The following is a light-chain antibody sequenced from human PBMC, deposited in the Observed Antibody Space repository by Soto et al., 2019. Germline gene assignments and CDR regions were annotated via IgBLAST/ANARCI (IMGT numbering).Light chain of an antibody. CDR3: QQSYSTPWT. CDR1: HNTRGY. Sequence: DIQMTQSPSSLSASVGDRVTISFRASHNTRGYLNWYQQKPWKAPKLLIYAASNLQSGIPSRFSGSGSETDFTLTISSLQPEDFATYYCQQSYSTPWTFGQGTKVDIK. CDR2: AAS. J-gene: IGKJ1*01. V-gene: IGKV1-39*01.